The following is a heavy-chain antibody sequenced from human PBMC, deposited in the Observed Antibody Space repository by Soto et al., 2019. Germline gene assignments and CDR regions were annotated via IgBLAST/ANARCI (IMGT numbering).Heavy chain of an antibody. CDR3: ARDPHGDYGMDV. J-gene: IGHJ6*02. Sequence: SETLSLTCAVSGGSISSGGYSWSWIRQPPGKGLEWIGYIYHSGSTYYNPSLKSRVTISVDRSKNQFSLKPSSVTAADTAVYYCARDPHGDYGMDVWGQGTTVTVSS. D-gene: IGHD4-17*01. CDR1: GGSISSGGYS. CDR2: IYHSGST. V-gene: IGHV4-30-2*01.